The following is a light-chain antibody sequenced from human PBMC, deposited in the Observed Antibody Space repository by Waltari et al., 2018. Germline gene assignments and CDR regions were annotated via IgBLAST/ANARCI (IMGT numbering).Light chain of an antibody. J-gene: IGLJ2*01. V-gene: IGLV3-25*03. Sequence: SYELTQPPSVSVSPGQTARITCSGDELPGQNAYWDQQKSRKAPVLVIYKDKERPSGIPERFSGSSSGTTVSLTISGVLAEDEADYYCQSLDRSGTVIFGGGTTLTVL. CDR1: ELPGQN. CDR3: QSLDRSGTVI. CDR2: KDK.